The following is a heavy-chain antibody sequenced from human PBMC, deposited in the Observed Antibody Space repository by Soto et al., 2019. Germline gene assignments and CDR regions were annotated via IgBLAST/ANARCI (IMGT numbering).Heavy chain of an antibody. CDR2: ITTSDDIT. Sequence: EVQLFESGGGLVEPGESLRLSCAASGFIFKDFAMSWVRQAPGKGLEWVSTITTSDDITYSADSVRGRFTISRDNSENTLFLQMSSLRGDDTGTYYCTKGDSSGYFDPSSGYSTPDHWGQGTLVTVSS. J-gene: IGHJ5*02. CDR3: TKGDSSGYFDPSSGYSTPDH. D-gene: IGHD3-3*01. V-gene: IGHV3-23*01. CDR1: GFIFKDFA.